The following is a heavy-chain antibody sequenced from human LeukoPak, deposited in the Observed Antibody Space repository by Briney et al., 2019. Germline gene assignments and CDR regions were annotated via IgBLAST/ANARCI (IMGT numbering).Heavy chain of an antibody. Sequence: SETLSLTCTVSGGSISSSSYYWGWIRQPPGKGLEWIGSIYYSGSTYYNPSLKSRVTISVDTSKNQFSLKLSSVTAADTAVYYCARGRGYSYGRSFDYWGQGTLVTVSS. D-gene: IGHD5-18*01. CDR1: GGSISSSSYY. CDR2: IYYSGST. V-gene: IGHV4-39*01. J-gene: IGHJ4*02. CDR3: ARGRGYSYGRSFDY.